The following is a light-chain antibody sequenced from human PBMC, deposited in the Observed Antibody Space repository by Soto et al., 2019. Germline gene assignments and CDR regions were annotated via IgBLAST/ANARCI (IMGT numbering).Light chain of an antibody. CDR2: NAS. J-gene: IGKJ2*01. CDR1: QSISSN. V-gene: IGKV3-15*01. Sequence: DIVMTQSPATLSVSPGERATLSCRASQSISSNLAWYQQKPGQAPRLLIYNASTRATGIPARFSGSGSGTEFTLTISSLQSEDFAVYYCQQYNNWPPRYTFGQGTKVDIK. CDR3: QQYNNWPPRYT.